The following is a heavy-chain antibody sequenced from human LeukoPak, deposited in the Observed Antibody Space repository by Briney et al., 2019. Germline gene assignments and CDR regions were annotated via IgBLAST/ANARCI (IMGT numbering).Heavy chain of an antibody. V-gene: IGHV4-30-2*01. J-gene: IGHJ3*02. Sequence: SQTLSLTCAVSGGSISSGGYSWSWIRQPPGKGLEWIGYIYHSGSTYYNPSLKSRVTISVDRSKNQFSLKLSSVTAADTAVYYCARAKAYYYDSSGYTHDAFDIWGQGTMVTVSS. CDR2: IYHSGST. CDR1: GGSISSGGYS. CDR3: ARAKAYYYDSSGYTHDAFDI. D-gene: IGHD3-22*01.